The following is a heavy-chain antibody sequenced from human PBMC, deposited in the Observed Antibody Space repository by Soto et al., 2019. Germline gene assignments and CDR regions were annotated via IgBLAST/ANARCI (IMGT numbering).Heavy chain of an antibody. J-gene: IGHJ6*02. CDR2: IIPIFGTA. D-gene: IGHD6-6*01. V-gene: IGHV1-69*01. Sequence: QVQLVQSGADVKKPGSSVKVSCKASGGTFSSYAISWVRQAPGQGLEWMGGIIPIFGTANYAQKFQGIVTITADESTSTAYMELSSLRSEDTAVYYCASPHSSSSDYYYYGMDVWGQVTTVTVSS. CDR1: GGTFSSYA. CDR3: ASPHSSSSDYYYYGMDV.